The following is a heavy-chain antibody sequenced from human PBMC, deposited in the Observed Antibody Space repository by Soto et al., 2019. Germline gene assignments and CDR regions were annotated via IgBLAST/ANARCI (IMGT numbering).Heavy chain of an antibody. J-gene: IGHJ3*02. D-gene: IGHD2-2*01. Sequence: SGPTLVNPTQTLTLTCTFSGFSLNTYGVGVGWVRQPPGKALEWLALIYWDDDKRYSPSLKSRLTITKDTSKNQVVLTMTNMDPVDTATYYCAHRPGEKYFGDAFDIWGQGTMVTVSS. CDR2: IYWDDDK. CDR1: GFSLNTYGVG. CDR3: AHRPGEKYFGDAFDI. V-gene: IGHV2-5*02.